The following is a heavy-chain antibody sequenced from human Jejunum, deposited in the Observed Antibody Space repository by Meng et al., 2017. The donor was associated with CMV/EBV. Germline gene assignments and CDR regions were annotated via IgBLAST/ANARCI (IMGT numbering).Heavy chain of an antibody. D-gene: IGHD6-19*01. CDR2: IIPVLAQA. J-gene: IGHJ4*02. CDR3: ATPGPYSTGWSYFGY. CDR1: GGSFSRYA. Sequence: SGGSFSRYAISWVRQAPGQGPEWMGGIIPVLAQAHPAQEFQDRVRITVDKSTGTVYMELSSLRSEDTAVYYCATPGPYSTGWSYFGYWGQGSLVTVSS. V-gene: IGHV1-69*10.